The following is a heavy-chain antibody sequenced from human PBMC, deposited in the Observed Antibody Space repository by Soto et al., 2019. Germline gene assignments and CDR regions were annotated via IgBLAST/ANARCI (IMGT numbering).Heavy chain of an antibody. V-gene: IGHV5-51*01. J-gene: IGHJ5*02. Sequence: GESLKISCKGSGYSFTSYWIGWVRQMPGKGLEWMGIIYPGDSDTRYSPSFQGQVTISADKSISTAYLQWSSLRAEDTAVYYCARAYGGNPALFDPWGQGTLVTVSS. CDR3: ARAYGGNPALFDP. CDR2: IYPGDSDT. CDR1: GYSFTSYW. D-gene: IGHD4-17*01.